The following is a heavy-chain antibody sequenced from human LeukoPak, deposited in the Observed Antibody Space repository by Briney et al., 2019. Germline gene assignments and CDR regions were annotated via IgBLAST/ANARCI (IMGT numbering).Heavy chain of an antibody. CDR1: GFRFNDYY. J-gene: IGHJ4*02. CDR2: ISSSHSTI. CDR3: AKAGVAGTSRYFDY. V-gene: IGHV3-11*01. D-gene: IGHD6-19*01. Sequence: GGSLRLSCAASGFRFNDYYMSWIRQAPGKGLEWIGYISSSHSTIYYADSVKGRFTISRDNSKNTLYLQMNSLRAEDTAVYYCAKAGVAGTSRYFDYWGQGTLVTVSS.